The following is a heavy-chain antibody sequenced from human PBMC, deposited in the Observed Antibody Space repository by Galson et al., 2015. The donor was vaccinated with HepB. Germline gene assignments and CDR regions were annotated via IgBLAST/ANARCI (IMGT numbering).Heavy chain of an antibody. CDR2: ISAYNGNT. D-gene: IGHD3-9*01. V-gene: IGHV1-18*01. CDR3: ARGGLRDDILTGYPAEYFQH. CDR1: GYTFTSYG. Sequence: SVKVSCKASGYTFTSYGISWVRQAPGQGLEWMGWISAYNGNTNYAQKLQGRVTMTTDTSTSTAYMELRSLRSDDTAVYYCARGGLRDDILTGYPAEYFQHWGQGTLVTVSS. J-gene: IGHJ1*01.